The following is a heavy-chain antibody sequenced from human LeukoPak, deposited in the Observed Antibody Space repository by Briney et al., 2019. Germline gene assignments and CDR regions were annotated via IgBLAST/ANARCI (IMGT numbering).Heavy chain of an antibody. D-gene: IGHD3-22*01. V-gene: IGHV3-23*01. CDR2: ISGSGGST. CDR3: AKRVGANYYDSSGPFDY. J-gene: IGHJ4*02. Sequence: GGSLRLSCAASGFTFSSYAMSWVRQAPGKGLEWVSAISGSGGSTYYADSVKGRFTISRDNSKNTLYLQMNSLRAEDTAVYYCAKRVGANYYDSSGPFDYWGQGTLVTVSS. CDR1: GFTFSSYA.